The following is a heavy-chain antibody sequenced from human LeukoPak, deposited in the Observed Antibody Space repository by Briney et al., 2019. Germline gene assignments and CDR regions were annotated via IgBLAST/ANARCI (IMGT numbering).Heavy chain of an antibody. J-gene: IGHJ4*02. V-gene: IGHV3-7*03. Sequence: GGSLRLSCAASGFTFSSYWMSWGRQAPGKGLEWVANIKQDGSEKHYVDSVNGRFTISRDNAKNSLYLQMNSLRAEDTAVYYCARHAYDILTGGSFDYWGQGTLVTVSS. CDR1: GFTFSSYW. CDR3: ARHAYDILTGGSFDY. D-gene: IGHD3-9*01. CDR2: IKQDGSEK.